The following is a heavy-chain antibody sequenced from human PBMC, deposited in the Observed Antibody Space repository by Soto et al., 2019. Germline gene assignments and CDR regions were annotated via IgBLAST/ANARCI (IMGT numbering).Heavy chain of an antibody. CDR1: GYTFTSYD. CDR3: AIASYCGGDCYFPSDAFDI. J-gene: IGHJ3*02. V-gene: IGHV1-8*01. CDR2: MNPNSGNT. Sequence: QVQLVQSGAEVKKPGASVKVSCKASGYTFTSYDINWVRHATGQGLEWMGWMNPNSGNTGYAQKFQGRFIMTRNTSIRTAYMELSSLRSEDTAVYYCAIASYCGGDCYFPSDAFDIWGQGTMVTVSS. D-gene: IGHD2-21*02.